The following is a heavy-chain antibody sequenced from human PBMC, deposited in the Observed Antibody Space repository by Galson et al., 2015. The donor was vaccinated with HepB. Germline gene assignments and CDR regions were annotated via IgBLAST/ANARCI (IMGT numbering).Heavy chain of an antibody. CDR2: INAGNGNT. CDR1: GYTFTSYA. CDR3: ARDRGQLWFTHPFSSSFDY. V-gene: IGHV1-3*01. D-gene: IGHD5-18*01. J-gene: IGHJ4*02. Sequence: SVKVSCKASGYTFTSYAMHWVRQAPGQRLEWMGWINAGNGNTKYSQKFQGRVTITRDTSASTAYMELSSLRSEDTAVYYCARDRGQLWFTHPFSSSFDYWGQGTLVTVSS.